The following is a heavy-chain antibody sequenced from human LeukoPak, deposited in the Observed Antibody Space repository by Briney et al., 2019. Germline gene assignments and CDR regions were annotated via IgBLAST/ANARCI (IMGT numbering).Heavy chain of an antibody. Sequence: ASVKVSCKASGGTFSSYAISWVRQAPGQGLEWMGWISAYNGNTNYAQKLQGRVTMTTDTSTSTAYMELRSLRSDDTAVYYCARVVHYYDSSGYSYWGQGTLVTVSS. CDR3: ARVVHYYDSSGYSY. D-gene: IGHD3-22*01. V-gene: IGHV1-18*01. J-gene: IGHJ4*02. CDR2: ISAYNGNT. CDR1: GGTFSSYA.